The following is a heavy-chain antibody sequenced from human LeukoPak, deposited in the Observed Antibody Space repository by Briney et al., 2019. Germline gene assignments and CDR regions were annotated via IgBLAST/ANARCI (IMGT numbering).Heavy chain of an antibody. D-gene: IGHD2-15*01. CDR3: ARGIYCSGGSCYDGDPFDY. V-gene: IGHV3-33*01. CDR2: IWYDGSNK. CDR1: GFTLSSYG. J-gene: IGHJ4*02. Sequence: GGSLRLSCAASGFTLSSYGMHWVRQAPGKGLEWVAVIWYDGSNKYYADSVKGRFTISRDNSKNTLYLQMNSLRAEDTAVYYCARGIYCSGGSCYDGDPFDYWGQGTLVTVSS.